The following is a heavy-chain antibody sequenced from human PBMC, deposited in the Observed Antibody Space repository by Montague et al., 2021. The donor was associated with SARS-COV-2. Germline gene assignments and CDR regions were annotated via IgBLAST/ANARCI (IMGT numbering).Heavy chain of an antibody. CDR1: GDSVSSTAAA. Sequence: CAISGDSVSSTAAAWNWIRQSPSRGLEWLGRTYYRSEWHTDYAVSVECRLAIDADTSKNQFSLQLHSVTPEDSDVYYCASGWTLFDWGQGTLVTVSS. D-gene: IGHD6-19*01. CDR2: TYYRSEWHT. J-gene: IGHJ4*02. CDR3: ASGWTLFD. V-gene: IGHV6-1*01.